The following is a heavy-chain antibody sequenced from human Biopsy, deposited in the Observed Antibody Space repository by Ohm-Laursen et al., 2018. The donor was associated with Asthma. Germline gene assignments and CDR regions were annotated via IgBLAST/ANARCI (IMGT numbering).Heavy chain of an antibody. CDR1: GYTFNSAG. CDR2: ISVYNGNT. D-gene: IGHD3-10*01. V-gene: IGHV1-18*01. J-gene: IGHJ6*02. Sequence: VKVFCKTSGYTFNSAGITWVRQAPGQGLEWMGWISVYNGNTKVAQKLQDRVTMITDTSTSTAYMELRSLRSDDTAVYFCARAVDYSHYYGIDVWGQGTTVTVS. CDR3: ARAVDYSHYYGIDV.